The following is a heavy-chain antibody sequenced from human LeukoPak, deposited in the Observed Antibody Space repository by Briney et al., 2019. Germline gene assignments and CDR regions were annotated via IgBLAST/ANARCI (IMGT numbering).Heavy chain of an antibody. CDR2: IYTSATT. Sequence: SETLSLTCTVSGGSISSSSYYWSWIRQPAGKGLEWIGHIYTSATTNYNPSLKSRVTISADTSKNQFSLKLNSVTAADTAVYYCAAIGHAFDIWGQGTMVTVSS. CDR1: GGSISSSSYY. J-gene: IGHJ3*02. CDR3: AAIGHAFDI. V-gene: IGHV4-61*09. D-gene: IGHD3-16*01.